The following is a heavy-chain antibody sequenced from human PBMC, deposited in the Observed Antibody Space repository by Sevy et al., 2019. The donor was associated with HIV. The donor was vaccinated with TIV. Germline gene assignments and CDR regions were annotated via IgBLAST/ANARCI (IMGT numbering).Heavy chain of an antibody. Sequence: GGSLRLSCAASGFTFSSYSMNWVRQAPGKGLEWVSSISSSSSYIYYADSVKGRFTISRDNAKNSLYLQMNSLRAEDTAVYYCARAEGVWGSYRYSTFDIWGQRTMVTVSS. CDR2: ISSSSSYI. V-gene: IGHV3-21*01. D-gene: IGHD3-16*02. CDR1: GFTFSSYS. CDR3: ARAEGVWGSYRYSTFDI. J-gene: IGHJ3*02.